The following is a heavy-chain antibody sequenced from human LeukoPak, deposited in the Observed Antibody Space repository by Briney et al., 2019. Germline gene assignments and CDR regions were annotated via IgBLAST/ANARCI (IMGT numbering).Heavy chain of an antibody. V-gene: IGHV4-34*01. Sequence: SETLCLTCAVYGGSFSGYFWSWIRQPPGKGLEWIGEINHSGSTNYNPSLKSRVTISVDTSKNQFSLKLSSVTAADTAVYYCARGGIAVAGTDFDYWGPGTLVTVSS. CDR3: ARGGIAVAGTDFDY. D-gene: IGHD6-19*01. CDR2: INHSGST. J-gene: IGHJ4*02. CDR1: GGSFSGYF.